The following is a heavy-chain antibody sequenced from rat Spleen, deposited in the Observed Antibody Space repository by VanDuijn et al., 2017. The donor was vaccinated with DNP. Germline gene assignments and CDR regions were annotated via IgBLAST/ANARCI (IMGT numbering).Heavy chain of an antibody. CDR1: GFTFNNYW. CDR3: ARGTTGITTDFDY. D-gene: IGHD1-9*01. J-gene: IGHJ2*01. V-gene: IGHV5-31*01. Sequence: EVQLVESGGDLVQPGRSLKLSCVASGFTFNNYWMTWIRQVPGKGLEWVASITSSGGSTYYPDSVKGRFTISRDNAKNTLYLQMNSLRSEDTATYYCARGTTGITTDFDYWGQGVMVTVSS. CDR2: ITSSGGST.